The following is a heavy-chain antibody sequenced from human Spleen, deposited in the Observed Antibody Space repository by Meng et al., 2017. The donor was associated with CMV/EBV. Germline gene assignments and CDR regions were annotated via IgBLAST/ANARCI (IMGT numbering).Heavy chain of an antibody. CDR2: IIPILGIA. V-gene: IGHV1-69*02. CDR3: ARYPGVELGDPGPFDY. CDR1: GGTFSSYT. J-gene: IGHJ4*02. Sequence: SVKVSCKASGGTFSSYTISWVRQAPGQGLEWMGRIIPILGIANYAQKFQGRVTITADKSTSTAYMELSSLRSEDTAVYYCARYPGVELGDPGPFDYWGQGTLVTDSS. D-gene: IGHD2-21*01.